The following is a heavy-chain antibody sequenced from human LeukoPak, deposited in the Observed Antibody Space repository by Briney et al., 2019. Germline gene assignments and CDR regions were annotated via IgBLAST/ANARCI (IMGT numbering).Heavy chain of an antibody. D-gene: IGHD3-10*01. Sequence: PGRSLRLSCAASGFTFSNYSMHWARQAPGKGLGWVAVIWYDGGNKYYADSVKGRFTISRDNSKSTLYLQMNSLRAEDTAVYYCARDVPYYYASGSSKPLDYWGQGTLVTVSS. CDR2: IWYDGGNK. CDR1: GFTFSNYS. J-gene: IGHJ4*02. CDR3: ARDVPYYYASGSSKPLDY. V-gene: IGHV3-33*01.